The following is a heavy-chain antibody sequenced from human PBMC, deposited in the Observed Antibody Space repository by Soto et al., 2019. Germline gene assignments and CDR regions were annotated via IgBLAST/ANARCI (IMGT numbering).Heavy chain of an antibody. D-gene: IGHD4-4*01. CDR3: ASDAFLYSRGAYYDH. Sequence: QVRLVESGGGAVQPGASRRLSCDASGFTFSTYALHWFRQAPGKGLEWVAFLSYTGANQYYADSVNGRFTVSRDNSKNIASLQMTSLKPEDSAVYYCASDAFLYSRGAYYDHWGQGTLVTVSS. CDR2: LSYTGANQ. CDR1: GFTFSTYA. V-gene: IGHV3-30-3*01. J-gene: IGHJ4*02.